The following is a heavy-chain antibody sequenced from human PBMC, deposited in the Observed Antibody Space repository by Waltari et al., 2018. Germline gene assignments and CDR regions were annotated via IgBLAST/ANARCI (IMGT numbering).Heavy chain of an antibody. V-gene: IGHV1-18*01. CDR1: GYTFNHYG. Sequence: QVHLVQSGPAVKRPGASVKVSCKASGYTFNHYGISWVRQAPGHGLEWMGWSGTYKGIANYAQRGEDRVTMTVDSPTSTAYMELRNLRSDDTGIYYCARAGYGVPTYTYYGMDVWGQGTTVTVSS. CDR3: ARAGYGVPTYTYYGMDV. J-gene: IGHJ6*02. CDR2: SGTYKGIA. D-gene: IGHD5-18*01.